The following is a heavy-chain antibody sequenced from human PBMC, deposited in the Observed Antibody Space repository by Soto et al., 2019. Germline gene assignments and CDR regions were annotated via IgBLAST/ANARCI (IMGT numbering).Heavy chain of an antibody. Sequence: QVQLVQSGAEVKKPGASVKVSCKASGYTFTSYGINWVRQAPGQGLEWLGWISAYDGNTKYAQILQGRVSMTTDTSTNTAYMGLRSLRSDDTAVYYCAGGGYYDSSGSRNYHYYGMNVWGQGTTVTVSS. CDR2: ISAYDGNT. D-gene: IGHD3-22*01. CDR3: AGGGYYDSSGSRNYHYYGMNV. V-gene: IGHV1-18*01. CDR1: GYTFTSYG. J-gene: IGHJ6*02.